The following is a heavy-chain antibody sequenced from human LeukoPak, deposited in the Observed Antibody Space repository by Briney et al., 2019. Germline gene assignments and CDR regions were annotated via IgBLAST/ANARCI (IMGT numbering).Heavy chain of an antibody. V-gene: IGHV4-31*03. CDR1: GGSISSGGYY. CDR3: ASLRTSSQPTYGGNSWGDY. D-gene: IGHD4-23*01. CDR2: IYYSGST. J-gene: IGHJ4*02. Sequence: LQTLSLTCTVSGGSISSGGYYWSWIRQHPGKGLEWIGYIYYSGSTYYNPSLKSRVTISVDTSKNQFSLKLSSVTAADTAVYYCASLRTSSQPTYGGNSWGDYWGQGTLVTVSS.